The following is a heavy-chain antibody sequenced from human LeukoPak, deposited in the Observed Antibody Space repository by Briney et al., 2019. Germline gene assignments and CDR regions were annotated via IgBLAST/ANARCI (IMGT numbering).Heavy chain of an antibody. J-gene: IGHJ5*02. V-gene: IGHV4-59*01. Sequence: SETLSLTFTVSGGSISSYYWSWIRQPPGKGLEWIGYMYYSGSTNYNPSLKSRVTISVDTSKNQFSLKLSSVTAADTAVYYCARDRFDCSSTSCSPHWFDPWGQGTLVTVSS. CDR2: MYYSGST. CDR1: GGSISSYY. D-gene: IGHD2-2*01. CDR3: ARDRFDCSSTSCSPHWFDP.